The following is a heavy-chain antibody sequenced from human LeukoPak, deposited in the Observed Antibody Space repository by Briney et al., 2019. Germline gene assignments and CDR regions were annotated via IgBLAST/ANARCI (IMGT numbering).Heavy chain of an antibody. J-gene: IGHJ3*02. CDR2: ISSSSSTI. CDR3: AAHYSPGPSEGFDI. Sequence: HTGGSLRLSCAASGFTFSIYCMNWVRQAPGKGLEWVSYISSSSSTIYYADSVKGRFTISRDNAKSSLYLQMNSLRAEDTAVYYCAAHYSPGPSEGFDIWGQGTMVTVSS. V-gene: IGHV3-48*04. CDR1: GFTFSIYC. D-gene: IGHD1-26*01.